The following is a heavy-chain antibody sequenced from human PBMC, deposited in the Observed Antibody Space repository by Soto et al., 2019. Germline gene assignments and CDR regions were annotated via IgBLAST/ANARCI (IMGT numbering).Heavy chain of an antibody. V-gene: IGHV3-23*01. CDR1: GFTFSNYA. Sequence: GESLKISCAASGFTFSNYAMSWVRQAPGKGLEWVSAIVGGGDSTYYADSVKGRFTISRDNSKNTLHLQMNSLRAEDTAVYFCAKESRGIAPTVTGYWGQGTLVTVSP. CDR2: IVGGGDST. D-gene: IGHD6-13*01. CDR3: AKESRGIAPTVTGY. J-gene: IGHJ4*02.